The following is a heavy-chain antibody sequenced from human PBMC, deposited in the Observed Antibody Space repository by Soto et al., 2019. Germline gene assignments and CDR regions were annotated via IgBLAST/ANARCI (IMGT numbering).Heavy chain of an antibody. CDR1: GFTFSSYW. V-gene: IGHV3-7*01. Sequence: EVQLVESGGGLVQPGGSLRLSCAASGFTFSSYWMSWVRQAPGKGLEWVANIKQDGSEKYYVDSVKGRFTISRDNAKNSRYLQMNSLRAEDTAVYYCARARADYYDSSGYPHGYWGQGTLVTVSS. J-gene: IGHJ4*02. D-gene: IGHD3-22*01. CDR2: IKQDGSEK. CDR3: ARARADYYDSSGYPHGY.